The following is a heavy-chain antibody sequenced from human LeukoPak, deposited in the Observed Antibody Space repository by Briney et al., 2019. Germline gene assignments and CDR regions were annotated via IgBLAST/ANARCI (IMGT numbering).Heavy chain of an antibody. CDR2: ISDTGSSI. CDR3: ASRNQYCGGDCFWALDI. J-gene: IGHJ3*02. Sequence: GGSLRLSCAASGFTLSSYEMNWVRQAPGKGLEWVSYISDTGSSIYYADSVKGRFTISRDNAKNSLYLQMNSLRAEDTAVYYCASRNQYCGGDCFWALDIWGQGTMVTVSS. D-gene: IGHD2-21*02. V-gene: IGHV3-48*03. CDR1: GFTLSSYE.